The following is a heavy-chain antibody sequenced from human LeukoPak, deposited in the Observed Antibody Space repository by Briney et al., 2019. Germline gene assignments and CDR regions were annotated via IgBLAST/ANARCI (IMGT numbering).Heavy chain of an antibody. CDR2: IYTSGST. CDR1: GGSISSYY. CDR3: ASTVDCTNGVCYSYEAFHI. J-gene: IGHJ3*02. D-gene: IGHD2-8*01. Sequence: SETLSLTCTVSGGSISSYYWSWIRQPAGKGLEWIGRIYTSGSTNYNPSLKSQVTMSVDTSKNQFSLKLSSVNAADTAVYYCASTVDCTNGVCYSYEAFHIWGQGTMVTVSS. V-gene: IGHV4-4*07.